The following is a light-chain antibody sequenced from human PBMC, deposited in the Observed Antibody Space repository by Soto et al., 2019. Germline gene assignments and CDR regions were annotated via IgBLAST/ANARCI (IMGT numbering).Light chain of an antibody. CDR1: QSVGSY. V-gene: IGKV3-11*01. Sequence: EIVLTQSPATLSLSPGKRVTLSCRASQSVGSYLAWYQQQPGQAPRLLIYGASNRATGIPARFSGSGSGTDFSLNISSLESEDFAVYYCQHRGKWPRTFGPGTKLEIK. CDR2: GAS. J-gene: IGKJ2*01. CDR3: QHRGKWPRT.